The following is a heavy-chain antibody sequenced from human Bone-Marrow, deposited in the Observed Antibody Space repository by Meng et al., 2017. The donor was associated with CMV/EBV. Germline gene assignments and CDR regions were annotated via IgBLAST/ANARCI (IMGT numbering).Heavy chain of an antibody. Sequence: ASVKVSCKASGYTFTSYDINWVRQATGQGLEWMGWMNPNSGNTGYAQKFQGRVTMTRDTSISTTYMELSSLTSEDTAVYSCSRRGPDYYYAMDVWGQGTTVTVSS. CDR3: SRRGPDYYYAMDV. CDR1: GYTFTSYD. J-gene: IGHJ6*02. CDR2: MNPNSGNT. V-gene: IGHV1-8*01.